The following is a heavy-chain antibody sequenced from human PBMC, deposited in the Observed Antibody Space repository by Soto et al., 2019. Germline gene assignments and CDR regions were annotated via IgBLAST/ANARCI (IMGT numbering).Heavy chain of an antibody. J-gene: IGHJ5*01. D-gene: IGHD1-26*01. CDR2: VYYSATT. CDR1: TVSNTSSY. CDR3: ARDLAGRGLFDP. Sequence: PSETLSLTCRASTVSNTSSYWNCIRQTPGKGLEWIGCVYYSATTKYNPSRNSRVSLSIDTSKNEFSLRLTSVTTADTGFYFCARDLAGRGLFDPWGQGTLVIV. V-gene: IGHV4-59*01.